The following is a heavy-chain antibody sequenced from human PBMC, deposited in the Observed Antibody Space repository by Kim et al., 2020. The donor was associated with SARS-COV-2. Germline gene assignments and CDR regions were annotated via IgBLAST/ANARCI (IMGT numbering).Heavy chain of an antibody. J-gene: IGHJ6*02. CDR1: GFTFSDYY. Sequence: GGSLRLSCAASGFTFSDYYMSWIRQAPGKGLEWVSYISSSSSYTNYADSVKGRFTISRDNAKNSLYLQMNSLRAEDTAVYYCARDYCSGGSCYGVEYYYGMDVWGQGTTVTVSS. V-gene: IGHV3-11*05. CDR2: ISSSSSYT. D-gene: IGHD2-15*01. CDR3: ARDYCSGGSCYGVEYYYGMDV.